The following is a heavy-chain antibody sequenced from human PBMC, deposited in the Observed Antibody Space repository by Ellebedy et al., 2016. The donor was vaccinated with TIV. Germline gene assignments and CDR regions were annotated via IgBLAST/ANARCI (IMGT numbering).Heavy chain of an antibody. CDR2: TYYRSKWNN. V-gene: IGHV6-1*01. CDR1: GDSVSTDIG. J-gene: IGHJ6*02. D-gene: IGHD3-16*01. CDR3: ARGWFGSGMGV. Sequence: SQTLSLTCVISGDSVSTDIGWNWIRQSPSRGLEWLGRTYYRSKWNNDYAVSLKSRITINPDTSKNQFSLQLNSVIHDDTAVYYCARGWFGSGMGVWGQGTTVTVSS.